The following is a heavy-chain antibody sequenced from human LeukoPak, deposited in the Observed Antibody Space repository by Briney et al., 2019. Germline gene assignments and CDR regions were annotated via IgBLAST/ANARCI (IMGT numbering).Heavy chain of an antibody. CDR3: ARDQVGTMPLDF. CDR2: IETDGSTS. V-gene: IGHV3-74*01. D-gene: IGHD1-26*01. CDR1: GFTFNLNR. Sequence: GGTLRLSCAASGFTFNLNRIHWVRQVPGKGLEWISWIETDGSTSGYLRSVQGRFTVSRDNAKSTVHLQMNSLRAEDTATYYCARDQVGTMPLDFWGQGTLVTVSS. J-gene: IGHJ4*02.